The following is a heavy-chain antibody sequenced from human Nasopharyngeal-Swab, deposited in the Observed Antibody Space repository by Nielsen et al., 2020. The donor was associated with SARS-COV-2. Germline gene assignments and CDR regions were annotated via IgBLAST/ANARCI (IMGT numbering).Heavy chain of an antibody. CDR1: GGSFSADY. J-gene: IGHJ6*03. V-gene: IGHV4-34*01. D-gene: IGHD7-27*01. CDR2: INHSGST. Sequence: SETLSLTCAVYGGSFSADYWGWIRQPPGRGLEWIGEINHSGSTNYNPSLKSRVTISVDPSKNQFSLRLSSATAADTAVYYCARGLSGIVPSPILGLGPYYYYYMDVWGKGTTVTVSS. CDR3: ARGLSGIVPSPILGLGPYYYYYMDV.